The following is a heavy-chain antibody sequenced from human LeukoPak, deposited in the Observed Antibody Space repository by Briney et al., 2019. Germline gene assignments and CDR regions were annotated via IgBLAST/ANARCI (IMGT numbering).Heavy chain of an antibody. CDR1: GFTFSSYG. CDR3: ARYLRYSSRRTTIQNAYYYHGLPL. V-gene: IGHV3-7*01. CDR2: IKEGGGEK. Sequence: GGSLRLSCAASGFTFSSYGMSWVRQAPGKGLEWVGKIKEGGGEKYYVDSVKGRVTISRDNAKNSLYMQLNSLRAEDTAVYYGARYLRYSSRRTTIQNAYYYHGLPLWAQGPTVTLSS. D-gene: IGHD6-19*01. J-gene: IGHJ6*02.